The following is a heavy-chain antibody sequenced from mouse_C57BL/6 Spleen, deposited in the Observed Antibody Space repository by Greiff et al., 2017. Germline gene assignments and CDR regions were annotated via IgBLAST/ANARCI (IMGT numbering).Heavy chain of an antibody. Sequence: VQLQQSGAELVRPGASVKLSCTASGYTFTSYWMHWVKQRPGRGLEWIGRIDPNSGGTKYNEKFKSKATLTVDKPSSTAYMQLSSLTSEDSAVYYCARSYYGSSYSYWYFDVWGTGTTVTVAS. CDR2: IDPNSGGT. J-gene: IGHJ1*03. CDR1: GYTFTSYW. CDR3: ARSYYGSSYSYWYFDV. V-gene: IGHV1-72*01. D-gene: IGHD1-1*01.